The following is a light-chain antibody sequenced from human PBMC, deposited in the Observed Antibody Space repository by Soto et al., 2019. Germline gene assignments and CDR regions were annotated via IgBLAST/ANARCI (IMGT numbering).Light chain of an antibody. Sequence: SALTQPASVSGSPGQSIAISCTGTSSDVGAYNFVSWYQQHPGKAPKLMIYEVSNRPSGVSSRFSGSKSGNTASLTISGLQPEDEADYYCSSFRSGSTLFGTGTK. CDR1: SSDVGAYNF. CDR2: EVS. V-gene: IGLV2-14*01. CDR3: SSFRSGSTL. J-gene: IGLJ1*01.